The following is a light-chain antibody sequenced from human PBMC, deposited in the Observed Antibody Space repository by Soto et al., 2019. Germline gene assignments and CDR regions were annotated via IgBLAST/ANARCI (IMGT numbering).Light chain of an antibody. CDR1: QSISSG. V-gene: IGKV1-5*01. J-gene: IGKJ2*01. CDR2: DAA. Sequence: DIQMTQSPSTLSASVGDRATITCRASQSISSGLAWYQQKPGKAPTLLIYDAASLKSGDPTRFSGSGSGTEITLTISSLQPDDFAPYYCQQYKSYPPMYTFGQGTKLEIK. CDR3: QQYKSYPPMYT.